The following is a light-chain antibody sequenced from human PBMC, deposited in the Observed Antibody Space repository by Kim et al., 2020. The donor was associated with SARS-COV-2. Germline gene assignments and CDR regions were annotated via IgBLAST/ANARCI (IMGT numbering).Light chain of an antibody. V-gene: IGLV3-21*04. Sequence: SYELTQPPSVSVAPRKTARITCGGNNIGSKSVHWYQQKPGQAPVLVIYYDSDRPSGIPERFSGSNSGNTATLTISRVEAGDEADYYCQVWDSSSDHSVFG. CDR3: QVWDSSSDHSV. CDR1: NIGSKS. CDR2: YDS. J-gene: IGLJ1*01.